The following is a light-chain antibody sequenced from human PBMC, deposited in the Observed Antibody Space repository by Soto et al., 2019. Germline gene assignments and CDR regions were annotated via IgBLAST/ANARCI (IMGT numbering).Light chain of an antibody. CDR2: AAS. J-gene: IGKJ1*01. Sequence: ISMTLSPSAVSVSNGDKDNLTNRASQSVRNYLNWYQQKPGKAPTLLIYAASALQSGVPSRISGSGSGTEFTLTISSLQPEDFATYYCAHYNSYSEPFGQGTKV. CDR1: QSVRNY. CDR3: AHYNSYSEP. V-gene: IGKV1-17*01.